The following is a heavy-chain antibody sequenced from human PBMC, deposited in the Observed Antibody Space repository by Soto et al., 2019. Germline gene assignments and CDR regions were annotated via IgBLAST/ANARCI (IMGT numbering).Heavy chain of an antibody. CDR2: IHYSGST. Sequence: SDTLSLTCAVCGDCISSYYWSWFRQPPGKGLEWIGYIHYSGSTNYNPSLKSRVTISVDTSENQFSLKLNSMTAADTAVYYCARHNYGSGSTYFDYWGQGTLVTVSS. J-gene: IGHJ4*02. CDR1: GDCISSYY. V-gene: IGHV4-59*08. D-gene: IGHD3-10*01. CDR3: ARHNYGSGSTYFDY.